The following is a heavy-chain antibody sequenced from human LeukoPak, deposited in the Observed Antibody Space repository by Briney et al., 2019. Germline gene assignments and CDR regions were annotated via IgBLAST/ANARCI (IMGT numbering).Heavy chain of an antibody. Sequence: GGSLRLSCAASGFTFSSYAMSWVRQAPGKGLEWVSAISGSGGSTYYADSVKGRFTISRDNSKHTLYLQMNSLRAEDTAVYYCAKDRVFYGGAFDIWGQGTMVTVSS. CDR2: ISGSGGST. D-gene: IGHD4-23*01. CDR3: AKDRVFYGGAFDI. J-gene: IGHJ3*02. V-gene: IGHV3-23*01. CDR1: GFTFSSYA.